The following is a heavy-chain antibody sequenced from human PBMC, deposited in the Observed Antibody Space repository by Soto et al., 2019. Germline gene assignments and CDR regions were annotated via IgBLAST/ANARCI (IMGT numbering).Heavy chain of an antibody. D-gene: IGHD6-13*01. CDR3: ARGRGPGIAAAGTRYYYYGMDV. CDR1: GYTFTSYD. J-gene: IGHJ6*02. CDR2: MNPNSGNT. V-gene: IGHV1-8*01. Sequence: ASVKVSCKASGYTFTSYDINWVRQATGQGLEWMGWMNPNSGNTGSAQKFQGRVTMTRNTSISTAYMELSSLRSEDTAVYYCARGRGPGIAAAGTRYYYYGMDVWGQGTTVTVSS.